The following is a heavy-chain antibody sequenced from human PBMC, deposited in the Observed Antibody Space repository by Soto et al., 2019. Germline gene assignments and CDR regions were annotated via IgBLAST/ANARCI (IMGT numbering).Heavy chain of an antibody. CDR1: GGSISYEYYH. Sequence: SETLSLTCTVSGGSISYEYYHWTWIRQSPGKGLEWIGYIHYSGSIIYNPSFKSRVTISVDTSKNQFSLQLSSVTAADTAVYFCAREDDGGDRDYYGLDVWGQGTTVSVSS. V-gene: IGHV4-30-4*08. J-gene: IGHJ6*01. CDR3: AREDDGGDRDYYGLDV. D-gene: IGHD2-21*02. CDR2: IHYSGSI.